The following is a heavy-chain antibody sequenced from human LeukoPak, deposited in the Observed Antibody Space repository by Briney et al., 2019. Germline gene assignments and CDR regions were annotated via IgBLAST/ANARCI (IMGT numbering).Heavy chain of an antibody. Sequence: GRSLSLSCAASGFTFSRSHMQWGSQAPGKGVEWVALMPFDGGKKQYADSVKGRFTVSRDDSRNTLYLQMDSLRADDTAVYYCAGEGYSSGRAAALDYWGQGTLVIVSS. J-gene: IGHJ4*02. CDR2: MPFDGGKK. CDR3: AGEGYSSGRAAALDY. D-gene: IGHD6-19*01. V-gene: IGHV3-30*04. CDR1: GFTFSRSH.